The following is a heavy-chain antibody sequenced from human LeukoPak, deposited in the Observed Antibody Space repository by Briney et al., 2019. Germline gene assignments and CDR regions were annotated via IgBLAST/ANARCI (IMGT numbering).Heavy chain of an antibody. CDR1: GIIFSTSD. CDR2: IRFDGNEK. CDR3: AREQEGRRAAFDY. J-gene: IGHJ4*02. Sequence: PGGSLRLSCAASGIIFSTSDMHWVRQAPGEGLEWVAFIRFDGNEKYYADSVKGRFIISRDNSKNTLYLQMSSLRAEDTAVCYCAREQEGRRAAFDYWGQGTLVTVSS. V-gene: IGHV3-30*02. D-gene: IGHD2-15*01.